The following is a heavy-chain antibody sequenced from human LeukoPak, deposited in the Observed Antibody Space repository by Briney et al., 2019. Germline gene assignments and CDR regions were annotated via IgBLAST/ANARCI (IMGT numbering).Heavy chain of an antibody. D-gene: IGHD3-22*01. CDR1: GGSISSGGYS. J-gene: IGHJ4*02. V-gene: IGHV4-30-2*01. Sequence: PSQTLSLTCAVSGGSISSGGYSWSWIRQPPGKGLEWIGYIYHSGSTNYNPSLKSRVTISVDTSKNQFSLKLSSVTAADTAVYYCASDDSSGYTTFDYWGQGTLVTVSS. CDR3: ASDDSSGYTTFDY. CDR2: IYHSGST.